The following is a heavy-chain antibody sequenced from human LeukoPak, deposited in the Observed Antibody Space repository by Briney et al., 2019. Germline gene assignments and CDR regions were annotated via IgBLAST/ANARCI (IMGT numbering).Heavy chain of an antibody. D-gene: IGHD3-10*01. CDR3: ARFDGSGSFPYFDY. J-gene: IGHJ4*02. CDR2: IYYSGST. Sequence: SETLSLTCTVSGGSISSYYWSWIRQPPRKGLEWIGYIYYSGSTNYNPSLKSRVTISVDTSKNQFSLKLSSVTAADTAVYYCARFDGSGSFPYFDYWGQGTLVTVSS. CDR1: GGSISSYY. V-gene: IGHV4-59*01.